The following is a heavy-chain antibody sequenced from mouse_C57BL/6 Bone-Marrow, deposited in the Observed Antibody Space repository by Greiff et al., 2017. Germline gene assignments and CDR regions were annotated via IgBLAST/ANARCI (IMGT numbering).Heavy chain of an antibody. D-gene: IGHD2-3*01. CDR1: GYTFTSYW. CDR2: IYPGSGST. Sequence: QVQLKESGAELVKPGASVKMSCKASGYTFTSYWITWVKQRPGQGLEWIGDIYPGSGSTNYNEKFKSKATLTVDTSSSTAYMQLSSLTSEDSAVYYCARGPDGYLYYYAMDYWGQGTSVTVSS. J-gene: IGHJ4*01. CDR3: ARGPDGYLYYYAMDY. V-gene: IGHV1-55*01.